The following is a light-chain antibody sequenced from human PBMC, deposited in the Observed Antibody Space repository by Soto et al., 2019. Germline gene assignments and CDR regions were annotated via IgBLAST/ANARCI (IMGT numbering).Light chain of an antibody. CDR1: QILLYCSNSKNY. V-gene: IGKV4-1*01. CDR2: WAS. Sequence: DIVMTQSPRSLAVALXXVSXXISXXSQILLYCSNSKNYLSWYQQKPGQPPKLLIYWASTRKSGVPVRFSGSGSRTDFTLTISSLQAEDVAVYYCQQYYSAPRTLGQGTKVDIK. CDR3: QQYYSAPRT. J-gene: IGKJ1*01.